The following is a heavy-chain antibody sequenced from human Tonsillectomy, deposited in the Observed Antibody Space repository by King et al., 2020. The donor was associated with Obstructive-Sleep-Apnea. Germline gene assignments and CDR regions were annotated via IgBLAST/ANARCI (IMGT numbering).Heavy chain of an antibody. D-gene: IGHD2-2*02. Sequence: VQLVESGGGLVQPGGSLRLSCAASGFTFTIYSMNWVRQAPGKGLEWVSYISTGSNTIDYADSVKGRFTISRDDANNSLYLQMNSLRAEDTAVYYCARVEIYLSVMDVWGQGTTVTVSS. CDR2: ISTGSNTI. CDR3: ARVEIYLSVMDV. CDR1: GFTFTIYS. V-gene: IGHV3-48*04. J-gene: IGHJ6*02.